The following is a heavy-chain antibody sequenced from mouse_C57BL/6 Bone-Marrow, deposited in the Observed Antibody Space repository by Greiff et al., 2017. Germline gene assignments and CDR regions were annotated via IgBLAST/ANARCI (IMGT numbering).Heavy chain of an antibody. Sequence: VKLQQPGAELVKPGASVKMSCKASGYTFTSYWITWVKQRPGQGLEWIGDIYPGSGSTNYNEKFKSKATLTVDTSSSTAYMQLSSLTSEDSAVYYCARGGITTVGFAYWGQGTLVTVSA. V-gene: IGHV1-55*01. D-gene: IGHD1-1*01. CDR2: IYPGSGST. CDR1: GYTFTSYW. CDR3: ARGGITTVGFAY. J-gene: IGHJ3*01.